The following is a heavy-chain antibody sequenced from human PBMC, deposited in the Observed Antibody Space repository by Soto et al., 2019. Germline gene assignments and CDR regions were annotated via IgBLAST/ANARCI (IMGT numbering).Heavy chain of an antibody. CDR1: GFTFSNAW. V-gene: IGHV3-15*01. Sequence: PGGSLRLSCAASGFTFSNAWMSWVRQAPGKGLEWVGRIKSKTDGGTTDYAAPVKGRFTISRDDSKNTLYLQMSSLKTEDTAVYYCTTRTTGTTSKPRPRYYYYMDVWGKGTTVTVSS. CDR2: IKSKTDGGTT. D-gene: IGHD1-1*01. J-gene: IGHJ6*03. CDR3: TTRTTGTTSKPRPRYYYYMDV.